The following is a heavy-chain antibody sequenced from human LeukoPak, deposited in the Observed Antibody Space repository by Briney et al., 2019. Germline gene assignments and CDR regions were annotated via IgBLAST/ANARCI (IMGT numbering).Heavy chain of an antibody. D-gene: IGHD1-14*01. CDR2: INHSGST. CDR1: GGSFSGYY. CDR3: ARLNKPGWFDP. Sequence: PSVTLSLTCAVYGGSFSGYYWSWIRQPPGKGLEWIGEINHSGSTNYNPSLKSRVTISVDTSKNQFSLRLNSVTATDTAVYYCARLNKPGWFDPWGQGTLVTVSS. V-gene: IGHV4-34*01. J-gene: IGHJ5*02.